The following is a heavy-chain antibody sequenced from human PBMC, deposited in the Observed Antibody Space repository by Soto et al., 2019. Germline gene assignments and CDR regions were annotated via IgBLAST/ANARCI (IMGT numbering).Heavy chain of an antibody. Sequence: QVQMVESGGGVVQPGGSLNLPLQWLGPSLRASAMHWVGKAPGRGRRGGAILRFDGSNIHYADYVMGRFTISRDNSKNMLYLEMNNLRVEDTAVYYCARDGVGVTTFWGFLDYWGQGTLVTVSA. V-gene: IGHV3-33*01. D-gene: IGHD3-10*02. CDR2: LRFDGSNI. CDR3: ARDGVGVTTFWGFLDY. CDR1: GPSLRASA. J-gene: IGHJ4*02.